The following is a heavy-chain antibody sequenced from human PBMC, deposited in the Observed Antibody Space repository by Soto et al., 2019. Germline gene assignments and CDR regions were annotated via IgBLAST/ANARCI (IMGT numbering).Heavy chain of an antibody. D-gene: IGHD3-3*01. V-gene: IGHV1-18*01. CDR3: ARGPSYYDFFELWFDP. Sequence: ASVKVSCKASGYTFTSYGISWVRQAPGQGLEWMGWISAYNGNTNYAQKLQGRVTMTTDTSTSTAYMELRSLRSDDTAVYYCARGPSYYDFFELWFDPWGQGTLVTVSS. CDR2: ISAYNGNT. CDR1: GYTFTSYG. J-gene: IGHJ5*02.